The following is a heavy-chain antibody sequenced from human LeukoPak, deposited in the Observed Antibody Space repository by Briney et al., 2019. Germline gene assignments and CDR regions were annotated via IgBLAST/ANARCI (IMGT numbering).Heavy chain of an antibody. CDR2: ISGSGGST. J-gene: IGHJ5*02. CDR1: GFTFNSYS. D-gene: IGHD3-3*01. CDR3: AKDSNFWSGYNWFDP. Sequence: PGGSLRLSCAASGFTFNSYSMSWVRQAPGKGLEWVSAISGSGGSTYYADSVKGRFTISRDNSKNTLYLQMNSLRAEDTAVYYCAKDSNFWSGYNWFDPWGQGTLVTVSS. V-gene: IGHV3-23*01.